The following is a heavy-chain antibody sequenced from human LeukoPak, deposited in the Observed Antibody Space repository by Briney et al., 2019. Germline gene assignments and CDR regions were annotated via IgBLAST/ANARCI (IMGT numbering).Heavy chain of an antibody. CDR1: GGSFSGYY. CDR2: INHSGST. CDR3: ARGGVPCGDYYWFDP. V-gene: IGHV4-34*01. J-gene: IGHJ5*02. Sequence: PSETLSLTCAVYGGSFSGYYWSWIRQPPGKGLEWIGEINHSGSTNYNPSLKSRVTISVDTSKNQFSLKLSSVTAADTAVYYCARGGVPCGDYYWFDPWGQGTLVTVSS. D-gene: IGHD4-17*01.